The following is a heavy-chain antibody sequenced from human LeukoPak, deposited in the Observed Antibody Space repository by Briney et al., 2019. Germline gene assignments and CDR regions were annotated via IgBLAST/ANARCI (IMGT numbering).Heavy chain of an antibody. CDR3: ARDPYSSSWSYGMDV. CDR1: GFTFSTYA. CDR2: ISASGGST. D-gene: IGHD6-13*01. V-gene: IGHV3-23*01. J-gene: IGHJ6*02. Sequence: PGGSLRLSCAASGFTFSTYAMSWVRQAPGKGLEWVSVISASGGSTYYADSVKGRFTISRDNSKNTVFLQMNSLRAEDTAVYYCARDPYSSSWSYGMDVWGQGTAVTVSS.